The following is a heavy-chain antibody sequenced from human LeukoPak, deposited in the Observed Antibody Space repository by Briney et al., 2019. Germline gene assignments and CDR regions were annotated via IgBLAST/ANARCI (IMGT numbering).Heavy chain of an antibody. CDR3: ARDLLNYDILTGYYHDAFDI. CDR1: GXSVSSGSYY. CDR2: IYYSGST. D-gene: IGHD3-9*01. J-gene: IGHJ3*02. V-gene: IGHV4-61*01. Sequence: PSETLSLTCTVSGXSVSSGSYYWSWIRQPPGKGLEWIGYIYYSGSTNYNPSLKSRVTISVDTSKNQFSLKLSSVTAADTAVYYCARDLLNYDILTGYYHDAFDIWGQGTMVTVSS.